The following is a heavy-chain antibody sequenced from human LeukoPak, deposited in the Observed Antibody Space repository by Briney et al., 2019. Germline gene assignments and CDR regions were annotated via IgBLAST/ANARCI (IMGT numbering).Heavy chain of an antibody. V-gene: IGHV7-4-1*02. CDR3: ARELLITRTWFDP. Sequence: ASVKVSCKASGYTFTSYGISWVRQAPGQGLEWMGWINTNTGNPTYAQGFTGRFVFSLDTSVSTAYLQISSLKAEDTAVYYCARELLITRTWFDPWGQGTLVTVSS. CDR1: GYTFTSYG. D-gene: IGHD3-22*01. J-gene: IGHJ5*02. CDR2: INTNTGNP.